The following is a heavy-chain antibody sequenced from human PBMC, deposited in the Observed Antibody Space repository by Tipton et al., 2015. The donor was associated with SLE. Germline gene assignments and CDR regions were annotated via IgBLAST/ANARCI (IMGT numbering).Heavy chain of an antibody. CDR3: ARVPFYYYYYMDV. CDR2: IFYSGRT. CDR1: GGSISSSSYY. Sequence: TLSLTCTVSGGSISSSSYYWGWIRQPPGKGLEWIGSIFYSGRTYYSPSLKSRVTISVDTSKNQFSLKLSSVTAADTAVYYCARVPFYYYYYMDVWGKGITVTVSS. V-gene: IGHV4-39*07. J-gene: IGHJ6*03.